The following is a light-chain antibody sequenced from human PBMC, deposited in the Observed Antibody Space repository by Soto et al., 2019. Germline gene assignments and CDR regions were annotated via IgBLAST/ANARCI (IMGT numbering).Light chain of an antibody. CDR3: QQYGSSGT. V-gene: IGKV1-9*01. CDR2: DAS. Sequence: DIQLTQSPSFLSASVGDRVTITCRASQGISSYLAWYQQRPGKAPKLLIYDASTLQSGVPSRFSGSGSGTDFTLTISRLEPEDFAVYYCQQYGSSGTFGQGTKVDIK. J-gene: IGKJ1*01. CDR1: QGISSY.